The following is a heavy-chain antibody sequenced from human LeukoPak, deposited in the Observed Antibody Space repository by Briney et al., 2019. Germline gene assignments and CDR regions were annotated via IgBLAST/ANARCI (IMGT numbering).Heavy chain of an antibody. CDR3: ARDNPMVYATYDH. D-gene: IGHD2-8*01. Sequence: GGSLRLSCAASGFTFSSCWMTWVRQAPGKGLGWVANINRDASEKYYVDSVKGRFTISRDNAKNSLYLQMTSLRADDTAVYYCARDNPMVYATYDHWGQGTLVTVSS. CDR1: GFTFSSCW. V-gene: IGHV3-7*01. J-gene: IGHJ4*02. CDR2: INRDASEK.